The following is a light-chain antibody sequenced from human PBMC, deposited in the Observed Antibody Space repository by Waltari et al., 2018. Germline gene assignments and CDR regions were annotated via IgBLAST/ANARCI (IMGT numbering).Light chain of an antibody. CDR3: RQYNNWPGT. J-gene: IGKJ1*01. Sequence: EIVMTQSPAILSVSPGERATLSCRASQSVTSNLAWYQQKFGQAPRLLIYGASTRATGIPARFSGSGSGTEFTLTISSLQSEDFAVYHCRQYNNWPGTFGQGTKVEIK. CDR1: QSVTSN. V-gene: IGKV3-15*01. CDR2: GAS.